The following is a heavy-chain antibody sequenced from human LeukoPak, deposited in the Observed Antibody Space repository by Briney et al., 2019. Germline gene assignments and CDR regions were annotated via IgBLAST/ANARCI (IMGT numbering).Heavy chain of an antibody. CDR3: ARHSADSSGFLNYYGLDV. CDR1: GFTFSSYN. CDR2: IYYSGRT. Sequence: PGASLRLSCAASGFTFSSYNMNWVRQPPGKGLEWIGSIYYSGRTSYNPSLRSRGTISVDTSKNQFSLKLNSVTAADTAVYYCARHSADSSGFLNYYGLDVWGQGTTVTVSS. D-gene: IGHD3-22*01. J-gene: IGHJ6*02. V-gene: IGHV4-39*01.